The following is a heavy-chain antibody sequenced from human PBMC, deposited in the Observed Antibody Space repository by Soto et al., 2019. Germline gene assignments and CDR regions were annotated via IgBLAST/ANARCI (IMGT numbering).Heavy chain of an antibody. V-gene: IGHV1-2*04. CDR1: GYSFTDYH. J-gene: IGHJ6*02. D-gene: IGHD2-8*01. CDR3: ARGDSTDCSNGVCSFFYNHDMDV. CDR2: INPKSGGT. Sequence: ASVKGSCKASGYSFTDYHIHWVRQAPGQGLEWLGRINPKSGGTSTAQKFQGWVTMTTDTSISTASMELTRLTSDDTAIYYCARGDSTDCSNGVCSFFYNHDMDVWGQGTTVTVSS.